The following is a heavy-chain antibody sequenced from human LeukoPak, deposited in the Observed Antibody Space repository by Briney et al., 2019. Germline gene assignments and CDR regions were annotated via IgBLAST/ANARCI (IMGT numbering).Heavy chain of an antibody. Sequence: ASVKVSCKASGYTFTNYAIHWVRQAPGQRVEWMGWINAENGDTKYSQKFQGRVTVTRDTSASTAYMELSSLRSEDTAVYYCARDSGYRSGWSLDYWGQGTLVTVSS. CDR2: INAENGDT. CDR1: GYTFTNYA. D-gene: IGHD6-19*01. J-gene: IGHJ4*02. CDR3: ARDSGYRSGWSLDY. V-gene: IGHV1-3*01.